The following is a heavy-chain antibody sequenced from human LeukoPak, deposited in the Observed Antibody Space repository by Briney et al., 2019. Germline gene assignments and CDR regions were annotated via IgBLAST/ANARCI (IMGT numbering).Heavy chain of an antibody. Sequence: ASVKVSCKASGGTFSSYAISWVRQAPGQGLEWMGGIIPIFGTANYAQKFQGRVTITADESTSTAYMELSSLRSEDTAVYYCAGSPDYTAFDIWGQGTMVTVSS. D-gene: IGHD3-3*01. V-gene: IGHV1-69*13. CDR1: GGTFSSYA. CDR3: AGSPDYTAFDI. CDR2: IIPIFGTA. J-gene: IGHJ3*02.